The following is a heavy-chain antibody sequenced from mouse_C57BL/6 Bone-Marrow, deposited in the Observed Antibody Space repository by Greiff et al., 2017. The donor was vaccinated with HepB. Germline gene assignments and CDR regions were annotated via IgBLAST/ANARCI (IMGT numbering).Heavy chain of an antibody. D-gene: IGHD1-1*01. CDR2: INPNNGGT. V-gene: IGHV1-26*01. CDR3: ARKGLITTVVAPYYYAMDY. J-gene: IGHJ4*01. Sequence: KQSHGKSLEWIGDINPNNGGTSYNQKFKGKATLTVDKSSSTAYMELRSLTSEDSAVYYCARKGLITTVVAPYYYAMDYWGQGTSVTVSS.